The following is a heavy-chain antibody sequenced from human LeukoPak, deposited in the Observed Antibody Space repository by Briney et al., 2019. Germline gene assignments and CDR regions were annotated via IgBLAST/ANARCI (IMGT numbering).Heavy chain of an antibody. Sequence: ASVKVSCKASAYTFSSYLMHWVRQAPGQGLEWMGIINPSGGSTSYAQKFQGRVTMTRDTSTSTVYMELSSLRSEDTAVYYCAKESVDTAMVFWGQGTLVTVSS. CDR3: AKESVDTAMVF. D-gene: IGHD5-18*01. CDR1: AYTFSSYL. V-gene: IGHV1-46*01. CDR2: INPSGGST. J-gene: IGHJ4*02.